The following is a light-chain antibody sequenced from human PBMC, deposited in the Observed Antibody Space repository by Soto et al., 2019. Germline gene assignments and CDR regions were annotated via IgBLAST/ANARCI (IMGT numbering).Light chain of an antibody. CDR1: QGISSY. CDR2: AAS. J-gene: IGKJ2*01. CDR3: QQYYSYQYT. V-gene: IGKV1-8*01. Sequence: AIRMTQSPSSLSASTGDRVTITCRASQGISSYLAWYQQKPGKAPKLLIYAASTLRSGVPSRFSGSGSGTDFTLTISCLQPEDFATYYCQQYYSYQYTFGQGTNVDIK.